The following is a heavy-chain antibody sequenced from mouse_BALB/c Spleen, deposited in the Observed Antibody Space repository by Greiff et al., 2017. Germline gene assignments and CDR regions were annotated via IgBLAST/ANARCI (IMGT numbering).Heavy chain of an antibody. CDR2: IDPANGNT. CDR1: GFNIKDTY. J-gene: IGHJ4*01. V-gene: IGHV14-3*02. D-gene: IGHD1-2*01. CDR3: ASMTTATVYAMDY. Sequence: EVQLQQSGAELVKPGASVKLSCTASGFNIKDTYMHWVKQRPEQGLEWIGRIDPANGNTKYDPKFQGKATITADTSSNTAYLQLSSLTSEDTAVYYCASMTTATVYAMDYWGQGTSVTVSS.